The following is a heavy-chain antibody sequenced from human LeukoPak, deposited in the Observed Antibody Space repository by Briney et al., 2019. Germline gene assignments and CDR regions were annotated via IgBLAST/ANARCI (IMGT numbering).Heavy chain of an antibody. CDR3: ARDVTNYYDSSGYGYMDV. CDR1: GDSVSSNSAA. D-gene: IGHD3-22*01. V-gene: IGHV4-61*01. Sequence: SQTLSLTCAISGDSVSSNSAAWSWIRQSPGKGLEWIGYIYYSGSTNYNPSLKSRVTISVDTSKNQFSLKLSSVTAADTAVYYCARDVTNYYDSSGYGYMDVWGKGTTVTISS. CDR2: IYYSGST. J-gene: IGHJ6*03.